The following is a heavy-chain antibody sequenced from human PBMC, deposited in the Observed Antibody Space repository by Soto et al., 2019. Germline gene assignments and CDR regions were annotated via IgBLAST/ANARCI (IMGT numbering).Heavy chain of an antibody. CDR2: IYHSGST. CDR3: ARAREPEYSSAIFFDI. J-gene: IGHJ4*02. Sequence: SETLSLTCAVSVGSISSSNWWSWVRQPPGKGLEWIGEIYHSGSTNYNPSLKSRVTISVDKSKNQFSLKLSSVTDEDTAVYYCARAREPEYSSAIFFDIWGQGALVTVSS. D-gene: IGHD5-18*01. V-gene: IGHV4-4*02. CDR1: VGSISSSNW.